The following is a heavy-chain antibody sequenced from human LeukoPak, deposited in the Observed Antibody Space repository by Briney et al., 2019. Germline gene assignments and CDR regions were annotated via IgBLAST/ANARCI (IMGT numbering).Heavy chain of an antibody. CDR3: AREGPYSDSSRSRFDY. CDR1: GGTFSSYA. V-gene: IGHV1-69*13. CDR2: IIPIFGTA. Sequence: SVKVSCKASGGTFSSYAINWVRQAPGQGLEWMGGIIPIFGTADYAQKFQGRVTITADESTSTAYMELSSLRSEDTAVYYCAREGPYSDSSRSRFDYWGQGTLVTVSS. J-gene: IGHJ4*02. D-gene: IGHD6-6*01.